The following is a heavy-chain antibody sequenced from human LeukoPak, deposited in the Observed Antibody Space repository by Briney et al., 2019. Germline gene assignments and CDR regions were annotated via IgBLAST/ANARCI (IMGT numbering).Heavy chain of an antibody. D-gene: IGHD5-18*01. CDR1: GFTFSSYS. Sequence: GGSLRLSCAASGFTFSSYSMNWVRQAPGKGLEWVSYISSRSNTIYYADSVKGRFTISRDNAKNSLYLQMNSLRDEDTALYYCVTDTSMGGLFDYWGQGTLVTVSP. J-gene: IGHJ4*02. CDR2: ISSRSNTI. V-gene: IGHV3-48*02. CDR3: VTDTSMGGLFDY.